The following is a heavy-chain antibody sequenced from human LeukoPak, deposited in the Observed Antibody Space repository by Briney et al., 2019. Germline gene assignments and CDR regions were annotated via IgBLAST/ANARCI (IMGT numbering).Heavy chain of an antibody. V-gene: IGHV4-4*02. Sequence: PSETLSLTCAVSGGSISSSNWWSWVRQPPGKGLEWIGEIYHSGSTNYNPSLKSRVTISVGKSKNQFSLKLSSVTAADTAVYYCAGSDYGDYSSNFDYWGQGTLVTVSS. J-gene: IGHJ4*02. CDR3: AGSDYGDYSSNFDY. D-gene: IGHD4-17*01. CDR1: GGSISSSNW. CDR2: IYHSGST.